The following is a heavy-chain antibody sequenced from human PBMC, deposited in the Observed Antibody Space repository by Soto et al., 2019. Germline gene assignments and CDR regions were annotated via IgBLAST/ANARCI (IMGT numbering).Heavy chain of an antibody. J-gene: IGHJ6*02. Sequence: PGGSLRLSCAASGFTFSNAWMNWVRQAPGKGLEWIGRIKSKTDGGTTDYAAPVKGRFTISRDDSKNTLYLQMNSLKTEDTAVYYCTTDRFFWSGRYYYYGMDVWGQGTTVTVSS. CDR3: TTDRFFWSGRYYYYGMDV. CDR2: IKSKTDGGTT. D-gene: IGHD3-3*01. CDR1: GFTFSNAW. V-gene: IGHV3-15*07.